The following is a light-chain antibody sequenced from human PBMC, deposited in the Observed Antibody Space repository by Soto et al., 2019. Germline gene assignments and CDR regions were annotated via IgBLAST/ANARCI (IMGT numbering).Light chain of an antibody. Sequence: QSALTQPRSVSGSPGQSVTISCTGTSSDVGGYNYVSWYQQHPGKAPKLMIYDVSKRLSGVPDRFSGSKSGNTASLTISGLQAEDEADYYCCSYACSYTFDGFGTGTNLTVL. CDR1: SSDVGGYNY. CDR3: CSYACSYTFDG. V-gene: IGLV2-11*01. CDR2: DVS. J-gene: IGLJ1*01.